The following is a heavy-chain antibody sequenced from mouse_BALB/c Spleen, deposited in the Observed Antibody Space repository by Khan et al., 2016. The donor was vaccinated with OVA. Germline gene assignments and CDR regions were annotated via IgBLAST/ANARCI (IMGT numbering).Heavy chain of an antibody. J-gene: IGHJ2*01. D-gene: IGHD1-1*01. CDR3: ARSVTITTVVATDFDY. CDR1: GYSITSDYA. CDR2: ISYSGRT. V-gene: IGHV3-2*02. Sequence: EVQLQESGPGLVKPSQSLSLTCTVTGYSITSDYAWNWIRQFPENKLEWMGYISYSGRTSYNPSLKSRISIPRDTSKNQFFLQLNSVTTEDTATYYCARSVTITTVVATDFDYGGQGTTLTVSS.